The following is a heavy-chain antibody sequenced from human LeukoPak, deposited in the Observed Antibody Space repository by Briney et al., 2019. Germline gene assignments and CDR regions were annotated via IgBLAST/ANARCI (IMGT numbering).Heavy chain of an antibody. CDR2: INPTGGST. D-gene: IGHD6-6*01. CDR3: ARTAARRFDY. V-gene: IGHV1-46*01. J-gene: IGHJ4*02. Sequence: GASVKVSRKASGYTFPIYFMHWVRQAPGQGLEWMGIINPTGGSTTYAQKFQGRVTMTRDTSTSTVYMELSSLRSDDTAVYYCARTAARRFDYWGQGTLVTVSS. CDR1: GYTFPIYF.